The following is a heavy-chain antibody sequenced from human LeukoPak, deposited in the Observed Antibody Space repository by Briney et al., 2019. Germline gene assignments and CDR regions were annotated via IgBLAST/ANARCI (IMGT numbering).Heavy chain of an antibody. V-gene: IGHV3-9*01. Sequence: PGRSLRLSCAASGFTFDDYAMHWVRQAPGKGLEWVSGISWNSGYIDYTDSVKGRFTISRDNAKNSLYLQVNSLRPEDTALYYCVKARSTYYYDTRGCYSGFDCWGQGTLVTVSS. CDR2: ISWNSGYI. D-gene: IGHD3-22*01. J-gene: IGHJ4*02. CDR1: GFTFDDYA. CDR3: VKARSTYYYDTRGCYSGFDC.